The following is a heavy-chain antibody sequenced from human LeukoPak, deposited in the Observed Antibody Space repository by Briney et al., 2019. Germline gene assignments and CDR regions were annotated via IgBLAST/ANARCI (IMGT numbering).Heavy chain of an antibody. V-gene: IGHV3-48*02. CDR1: GFTFSTYS. CDR3: ARDRKNYYGMDV. Sequence: GGSLRLSCAASGFTFSTYSMNWVRQAPGKGLEWVSYISSSSSTIFYADSVKGRFTISRDNAKNSLYLQMNGLRDEDTAMYYCARDRKNYYGMDVWGQGTTVTVSS. J-gene: IGHJ6*02. CDR2: ISSSSSTI.